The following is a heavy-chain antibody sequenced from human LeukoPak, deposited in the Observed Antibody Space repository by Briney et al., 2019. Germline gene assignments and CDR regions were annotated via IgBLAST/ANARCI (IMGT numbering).Heavy chain of an antibody. D-gene: IGHD3-22*01. CDR2: ISYDGSNK. J-gene: IGHJ4*02. V-gene: IGHV3-30*04. Sequence: GGSLRLSCAASGFTFSSYAMHWVRQAPGKGLEWVAVISYDGSNKYYADSVKGRFTISRDNSKNTLYLQMNSLRVEDTALYYCATNYDSSGYFPSAEDYWGQGTLVTVSS. CDR3: ATNYDSSGYFPSAEDY. CDR1: GFTFSSYA.